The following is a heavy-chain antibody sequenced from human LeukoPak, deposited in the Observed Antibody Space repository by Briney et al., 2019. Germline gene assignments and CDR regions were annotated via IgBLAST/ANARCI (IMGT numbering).Heavy chain of an antibody. J-gene: IGHJ6*03. V-gene: IGHV4-59*10. Sequence: SETLSLTCAVYGGSFSGDFWSWIRQPAGKGLEWIGRISSSGSTNYNPSLKSRVTIPVDTSKNQFSLKLSSVTAADTAVYYCARQLYFSGAYYAPMDVWGKGTTVTISS. D-gene: IGHD3-10*01. CDR3: ARQLYFSGAYYAPMDV. CDR2: ISSSGST. CDR1: GGSFSGDF.